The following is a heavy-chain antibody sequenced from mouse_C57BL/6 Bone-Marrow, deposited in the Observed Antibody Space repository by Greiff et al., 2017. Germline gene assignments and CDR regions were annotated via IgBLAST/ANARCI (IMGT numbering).Heavy chain of an antibody. CDR2: IYPRSGNT. Sequence: QVQLQQSGAGLARPGASVKLSCKASGYTFTSYGISWVKQRTGQGLEWIGEIYPRSGNTYYNEKFKGKATLTADKASSTAYMELRSLTSEDSAVYFCAPEGIYYYVSSSSWFAYWGQGTLVTVSA. J-gene: IGHJ3*01. V-gene: IGHV1-81*01. D-gene: IGHD1-1*01. CDR3: APEGIYYYVSSSSWFAY. CDR1: GYTFTSYG.